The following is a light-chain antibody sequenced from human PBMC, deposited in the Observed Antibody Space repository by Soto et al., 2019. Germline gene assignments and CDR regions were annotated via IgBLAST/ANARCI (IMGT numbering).Light chain of an antibody. J-gene: IGKJ5*01. CDR3: QQRTYSLT. Sequence: EIVLTQSPSTLSLSPGERAARSRRASQSVRSHLAWYQQKPGQAPRLLIYDASNRATGIPPRFSGSGSGTDFTLTISSLEPEDFAVYYCQQRTYSLTFGQGTRLEIK. V-gene: IGKV3-11*01. CDR2: DAS. CDR1: QSVRSH.